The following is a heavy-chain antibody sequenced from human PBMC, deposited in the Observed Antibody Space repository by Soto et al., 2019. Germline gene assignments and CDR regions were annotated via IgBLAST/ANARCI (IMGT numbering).Heavy chain of an antibody. CDR1: VFSFTTAVVA. CDR3: AHSDGGYEIIYFGV. Sequence: SGQTVVNPTETLTLTCPFSVFSFTTAVVAVGWIRQTPGGALDGLTLMYYNADRRFTQSLKTRLTITGDTSKNQVVLSLTNVEPGDTATYFCAHSDGGYEIIYFGVWGQVIPVT. V-gene: IGHV2-5*01. J-gene: IGHJ4*02. CDR2: MYYNADR. D-gene: IGHD5-12*01.